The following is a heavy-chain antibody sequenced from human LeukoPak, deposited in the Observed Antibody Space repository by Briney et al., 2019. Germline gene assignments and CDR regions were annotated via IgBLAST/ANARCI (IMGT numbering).Heavy chain of an antibody. CDR3: ARPSTMVRGVLWYFDY. Sequence: GEALKISCKGSGYSFTSYWIGWERQMPGKGLEWMGIIYSGDSDTRYSPSLQGQVTISADKSISTAYLQWSSLKASDTAMYYCARPSTMVRGVLWYFDYWAQGTLVPV. V-gene: IGHV5-51*01. CDR2: IYSGDSDT. CDR1: GYSFTSYW. D-gene: IGHD3-10*01. J-gene: IGHJ4*02.